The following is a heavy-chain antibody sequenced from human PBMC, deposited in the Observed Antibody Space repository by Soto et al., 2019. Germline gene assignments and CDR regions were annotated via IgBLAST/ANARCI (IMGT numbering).Heavy chain of an antibody. CDR1: GGSFIGYY. Sequence: SETLSLTYAVYGGSFIGYYWSWIRQPPGQGLEWMGGINHSGSTNYNPSLKSRVTISVDTSKNQFSLKLSSVTAADTAVYYCARGSLWYYYYYGMDVWGQGTTVTVS. D-gene: IGHD5-18*01. V-gene: IGHV4-34*01. CDR3: ARGSLWYYYYYGMDV. J-gene: IGHJ6*02. CDR2: INHSGST.